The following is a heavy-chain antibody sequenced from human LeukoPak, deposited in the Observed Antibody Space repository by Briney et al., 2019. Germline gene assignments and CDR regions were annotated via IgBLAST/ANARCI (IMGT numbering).Heavy chain of an antibody. V-gene: IGHV3-33*01. J-gene: IGHJ5*02. D-gene: IGHD1-26*01. Sequence: GGSLRLSCEASGFTFTNYGFPWVRQAPGKGLEWVALIYHDGSIQYYADSVRGRFTISRDNSKNTLYLQMDSLRAEDTAVYYCARDLRLGANDHRGQGTLVTVSS. CDR3: ARDLRLGANDH. CDR2: IYHDGSIQ. CDR1: GFTFTNYG.